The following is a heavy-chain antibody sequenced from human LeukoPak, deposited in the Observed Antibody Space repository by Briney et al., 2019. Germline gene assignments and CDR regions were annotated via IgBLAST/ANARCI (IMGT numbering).Heavy chain of an antibody. D-gene: IGHD5-24*01. CDR3: ARPGGRLAAIRY. CDR1: GASISSGSYY. V-gene: IGHV4-61*02. Sequence: SETLSLTCTVSGASISSGSYYWTWIRQPAGKGLEWIGRIYNSGSTSYNPSLKSRVTISVDTSKNQFSLKLRSVTAADTAVYYCARPGGRLAAIRYWGQGTLVTVSS. CDR2: IYNSGST. J-gene: IGHJ4*02.